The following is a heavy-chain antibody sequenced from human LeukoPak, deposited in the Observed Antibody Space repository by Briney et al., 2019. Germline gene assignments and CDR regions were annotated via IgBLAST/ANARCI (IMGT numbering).Heavy chain of an antibody. V-gene: IGHV3-48*01. CDR1: GFTFSSYS. J-gene: IGHJ4*02. CDR3: ASGRCSSTSCYVY. Sequence: GGSLRLSCAASGFTFSSYSMNWVRQAPGKGLEWVSYISSSSSTIYYADSVKGRFTISRDNAKNSLYLQMNSLRAEDTAVYYCASGRCSSTSCYVYWGQGTLVTVSS. D-gene: IGHD2-2*01. CDR2: ISSSSSTI.